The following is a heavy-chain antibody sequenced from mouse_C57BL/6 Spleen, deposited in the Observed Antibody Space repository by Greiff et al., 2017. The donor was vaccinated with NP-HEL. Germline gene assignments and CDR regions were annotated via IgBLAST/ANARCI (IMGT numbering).Heavy chain of an antibody. CDR1: GYSFTSYY. D-gene: IGHD5-2*01. V-gene: IGHV1-66*01. CDR2: IYPGSGNT. J-gene: IGHJ1*03. CDR3: ARGGEYPHWYFDV. Sequence: VKLQESGPELVKPGASVKISCKASGYSFTSYYIHWVKQRPGQGLEWIGWIYPGSGNTKYNEKFKGKATLTADTSSSTAYMQLSSLTSEDSAVYYCARGGEYPHWYFDVWGTGTTVTVSS.